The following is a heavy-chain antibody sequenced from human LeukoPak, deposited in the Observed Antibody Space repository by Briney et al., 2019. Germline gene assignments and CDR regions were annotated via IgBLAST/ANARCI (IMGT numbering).Heavy chain of an antibody. CDR3: AKGGGSMIVVVITTSPDFDY. D-gene: IGHD3-22*01. CDR2: ISYDGSNK. CDR1: GFTFSSYG. Sequence: GGSLRLSCAASGFTFSSYGMHWVRQAPGKGLEWVAVISYDGSNKYYADSVKGRFTISRDNSKNTLYLQMNSLRAEDTAVYYCAKGGGSMIVVVITTSPDFDYWGQGTLVTVSS. J-gene: IGHJ4*02. V-gene: IGHV3-30*18.